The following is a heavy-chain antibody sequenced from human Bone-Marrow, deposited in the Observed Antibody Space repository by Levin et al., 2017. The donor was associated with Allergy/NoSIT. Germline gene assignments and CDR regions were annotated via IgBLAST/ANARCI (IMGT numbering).Heavy chain of an antibody. CDR2: ISYDGSNK. Sequence: GGSLRLSCAASGFTFSSYAMHWVRQAPGKGLEWVAVISYDGSNKYYADSVKGRFTISRDNSKNTLYLQMNSLRAEDTAVYYCARPGPYNWGQGTLVTVSS. CDR3: ARPGPYN. J-gene: IGHJ4*02. CDR1: GFTFSSYA. D-gene: IGHD3-16*01. V-gene: IGHV3-30*04.